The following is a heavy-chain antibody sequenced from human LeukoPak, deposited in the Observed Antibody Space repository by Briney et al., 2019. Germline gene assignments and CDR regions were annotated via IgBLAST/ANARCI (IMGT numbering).Heavy chain of an antibody. Sequence: GGSLRLSCAASGFTFSSYAMSWVRQAPGKGLEWISAISGSGGSTYYADSVKGRFTISRDNSKNTLYLQMNSLRAEDTAVYYCAKAGTNGVYYYGMDVWGQGTTVTVSS. J-gene: IGHJ6*02. CDR3: AKAGTNGVYYYGMDV. V-gene: IGHV3-23*01. CDR2: ISGSGGST. D-gene: IGHD2-8*01. CDR1: GFTFSSYA.